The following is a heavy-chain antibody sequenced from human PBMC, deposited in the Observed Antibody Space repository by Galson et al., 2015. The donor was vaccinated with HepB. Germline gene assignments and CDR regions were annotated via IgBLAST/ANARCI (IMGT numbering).Heavy chain of an antibody. J-gene: IGHJ6*02. Sequence: SLRLSCAASGFTFSSYAMSWVRQAPGKGLEWVSAISGSGGSTYYADSVKGRFTISRDNSKNTLYLQMNSLGAEDTAVYYCAKDGDYEGHYYYGMDVWGQGTTVTVSS. V-gene: IGHV3-23*01. D-gene: IGHD4-17*01. CDR2: ISGSGGST. CDR3: AKDGDYEGHYYYGMDV. CDR1: GFTFSSYA.